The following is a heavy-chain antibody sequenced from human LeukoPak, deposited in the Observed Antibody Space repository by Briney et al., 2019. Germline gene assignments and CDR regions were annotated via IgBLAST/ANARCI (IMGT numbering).Heavy chain of an antibody. V-gene: IGHV3-11*04. CDR1: GFTFSDYY. J-gene: IGHJ3*02. CDR2: ISSSGSTI. CDR3: ARPTTVTTISADAFDI. D-gene: IGHD4-17*01. Sequence: GGSLRLSCAASGFTFSDYYMSWIRQAPGKGLEWVSYISSSGSTIYYADSVKGRFTISRDNAKNSLYLQMNSLRAEDSSVYYCARPTTVTTISADAFDIWGQGTMVTVSS.